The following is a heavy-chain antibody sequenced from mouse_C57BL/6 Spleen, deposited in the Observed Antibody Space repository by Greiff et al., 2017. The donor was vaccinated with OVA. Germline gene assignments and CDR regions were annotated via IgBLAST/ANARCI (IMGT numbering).Heavy chain of an antibody. Sequence: SGAELVRPGASVTLSCKASGYTFTDYEMHWVKQTPVHGLEWIGAIDPETGGTAYNQKFKGKAILTADKSSSTAYMELRSLTSEDSAVYYCTRLIYYDYDGAGYYYAMDYWGQGTSVTVSS. D-gene: IGHD2-4*01. CDR1: GYTFTDYE. J-gene: IGHJ4*01. CDR2: IDPETGGT. CDR3: TRLIYYDYDGAGYYYAMDY. V-gene: IGHV1-15*01.